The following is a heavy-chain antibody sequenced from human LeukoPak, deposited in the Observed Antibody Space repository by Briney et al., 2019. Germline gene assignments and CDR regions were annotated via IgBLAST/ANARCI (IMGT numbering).Heavy chain of an antibody. CDR1: GSSISSSSYY. J-gene: IGHJ6*02. D-gene: IGHD4-23*01. V-gene: IGHV4-39*02. CDR3: ARESGGPEGEGMDV. Sequence: SETLSLSCTVSGSSISSSSYYWGWIRQPPGKGLEWIGSIYYSGSTYYNPSLKSRVTISVDTSKNRFSPKLSSVTAADTAVYYCARESGGPEGEGMDVWGQGTTVTVSS. CDR2: IYYSGST.